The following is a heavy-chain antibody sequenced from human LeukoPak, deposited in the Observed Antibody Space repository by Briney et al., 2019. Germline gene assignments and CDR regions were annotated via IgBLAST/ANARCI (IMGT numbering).Heavy chain of an antibody. D-gene: IGHD3-9*01. V-gene: IGHV3-23*01. CDR2: ISGSGGST. Sequence: GGSLRLSCAASGFTFSSYAMSWVRQAPGKGLEWVSAISGSGGSTYYADSVKGRFTISRDNAKNSLYLQMNSLRAEDTAVYYCARDVDYDILTGYSGCWGQGTLVTVSS. CDR1: GFTFSSYA. CDR3: ARDVDYDILTGYSGC. J-gene: IGHJ4*02.